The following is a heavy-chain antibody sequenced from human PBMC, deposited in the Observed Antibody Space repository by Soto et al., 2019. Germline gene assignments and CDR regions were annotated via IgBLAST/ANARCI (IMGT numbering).Heavy chain of an antibody. Sequence: GGSLRLSCAASGFTFSGSAMHWVRQASGKGLEWVGRIRSKANSYATAYAASVKGRFTISRDDSKNTAYLQMNSLKTEDTAVYYCARGYSSSWPNWFDPWGQGTLVTVSS. CDR3: ARGYSSSWPNWFDP. V-gene: IGHV3-73*01. J-gene: IGHJ5*02. D-gene: IGHD6-13*01. CDR1: GFTFSGSA. CDR2: IRSKANSYAT.